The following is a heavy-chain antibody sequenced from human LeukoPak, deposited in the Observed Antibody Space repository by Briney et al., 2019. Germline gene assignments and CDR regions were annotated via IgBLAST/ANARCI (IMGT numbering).Heavy chain of an antibody. V-gene: IGHV3-9*01. CDR3: AKATGDYGFDY. Sequence: GRFLRLSCAASGFTFDDYAMHWVRQAPGKGLEWVSGISWNSGSIGYADSVKGRFTISRDNAKNSLYLQMNSLRAEDTALYYCAKATGDYGFDYWGQGTLVTVSS. CDR1: GFTFDDYA. J-gene: IGHJ4*02. CDR2: ISWNSGSI. D-gene: IGHD4-17*01.